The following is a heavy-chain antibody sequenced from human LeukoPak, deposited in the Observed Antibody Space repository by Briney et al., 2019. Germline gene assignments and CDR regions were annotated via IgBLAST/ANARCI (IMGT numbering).Heavy chain of an antibody. D-gene: IGHD6-13*01. CDR1: GGSISSSSHY. CDR2: IYYSGIT. CDR3: ARDSPLYSSSWTGGWFDP. Sequence: SETLSLTCTVSGGSISSSSHYWGWIRQPPGKGLEWIGSIYYSGITYYNPSLKSRVTISVDTSKNQFSLKLSFVTAADTAVYYCARDSPLYSSSWTGGWFDPWGQGTLVTV. V-gene: IGHV4-39*07. J-gene: IGHJ5*02.